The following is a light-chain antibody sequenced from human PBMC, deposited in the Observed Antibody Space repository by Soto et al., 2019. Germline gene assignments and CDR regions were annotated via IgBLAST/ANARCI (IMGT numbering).Light chain of an antibody. V-gene: IGKV1-39*01. J-gene: IGKJ4*01. CDR3: KQHYSPYGT. Sequence: DIQMTQSPPSLSASVGDRVTITCRASETITDCLNWYQQNPGKAPKLLIYSASLMQPGVPSRFSGGGYGTEVSLPLTSLLHADSATYYGKQHYSPYGTFGAG. CDR1: ETITDC. CDR2: SAS.